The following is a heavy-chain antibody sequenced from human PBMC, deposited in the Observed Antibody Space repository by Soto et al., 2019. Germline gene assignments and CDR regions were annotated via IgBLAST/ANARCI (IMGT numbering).Heavy chain of an antibody. Sequence: AVTVTCTASGGTLSSYDISWVRPAPGQGLEWMGGIIPVFCSANYAQKFQGRVTITADEPTSTAYMELSSLRSKDRAVYFCAREEGWNNRYYDMEVVGKGTTVTCSS. J-gene: IGHJ6*04. D-gene: IGHD1-1*01. V-gene: IGHV1-69*01. CDR3: AREEGWNNRYYDMEV. CDR2: IIPVFCSA. CDR1: GGTLSSYD.